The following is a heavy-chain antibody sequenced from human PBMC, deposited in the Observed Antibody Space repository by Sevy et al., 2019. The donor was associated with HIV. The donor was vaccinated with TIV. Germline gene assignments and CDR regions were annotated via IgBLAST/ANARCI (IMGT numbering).Heavy chain of an antibody. CDR3: AKDRVTVFGVVVTFDS. CDR2: ISGSGYDT. Sequence: GGSLRLSCAASGFTFDSYAMHWVRQVAGKGLEWVSTISGSGYDTYYADSVKGRFIISRDTSRNTLYLQMNSLRVEDSVVYFCAKDRVTVFGVVVTFDSWGQGTLVTVSS. D-gene: IGHD3-3*01. CDR1: GFTFDSYA. J-gene: IGHJ4*02. V-gene: IGHV3-23*01.